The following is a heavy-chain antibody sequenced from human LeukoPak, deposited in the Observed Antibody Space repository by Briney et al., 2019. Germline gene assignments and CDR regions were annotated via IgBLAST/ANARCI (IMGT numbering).Heavy chain of an antibody. Sequence: SETLSLTCTVSGGSISSSSYYWSWIRQPAGKGLEWIGRIYTTGSTDYNPSLKSRVTISVDTSKNQFSLKLSSVTAADTAVYYCARDSEQLWGTFDYWGQGTLVTVSS. CDR1: GGSISSSSYY. V-gene: IGHV4-61*02. D-gene: IGHD5-18*01. CDR2: IYTTGST. CDR3: ARDSEQLWGTFDY. J-gene: IGHJ4*02.